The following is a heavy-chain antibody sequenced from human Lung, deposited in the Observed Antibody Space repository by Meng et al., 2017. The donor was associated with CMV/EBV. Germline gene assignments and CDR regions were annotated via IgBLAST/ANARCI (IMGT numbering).Heavy chain of an antibody. V-gene: IGHV3-30-3*01. D-gene: IGHD3-3*01. J-gene: IGHJ4*02. CDR3: ARDLERGRFLEWLSSFDS. CDR2: ISYDGSNK. Sequence: GESLKISCEVSGFTFSSYAMHWVRQAPGKGLEWVAVISYDGSNKYYADSVKGRFTISRDNSKNTLYLQMNSLRAEDTAVYYCARDLERGRFLEWLSSFDSXGQGXLVTVSS. CDR1: GFTFSSYA.